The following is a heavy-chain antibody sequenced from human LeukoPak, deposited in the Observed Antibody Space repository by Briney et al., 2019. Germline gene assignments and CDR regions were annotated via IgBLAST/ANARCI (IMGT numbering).Heavy chain of an antibody. D-gene: IGHD1-26*01. V-gene: IGHV3-30*18. CDR3: AKDASGSYVYYYYYYGMDV. J-gene: IGHJ6*02. CDR1: GFTFSSYG. Sequence: PGGPLRLSCAASGFTFSSYGMHWVRQAPGKGLEWVAVISYDGSNKYYADSVKGRFTISRDNSKNTLYLQMNSLRAEDTAVYYCAKDASGSYVYYYYYYGMDVWGQGTTVTVSS. CDR2: ISYDGSNK.